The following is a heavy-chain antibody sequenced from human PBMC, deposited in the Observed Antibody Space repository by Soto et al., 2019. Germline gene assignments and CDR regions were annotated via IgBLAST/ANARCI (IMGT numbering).Heavy chain of an antibody. Sequence: SESLSITCTFSVGSISIYYWSWIRQPPGKGLEWIEYIYYSGSTNYNPSRKSRVTISVDTSKNQFSLKLSSVTAADTAVYYCARSIRFLEWPTIYGMDVWGHGTTVTVSS. J-gene: IGHJ6*02. V-gene: IGHV4-59*01. CDR1: VGSISIYY. CDR2: IYYSGST. D-gene: IGHD3-3*01. CDR3: ARSIRFLEWPTIYGMDV.